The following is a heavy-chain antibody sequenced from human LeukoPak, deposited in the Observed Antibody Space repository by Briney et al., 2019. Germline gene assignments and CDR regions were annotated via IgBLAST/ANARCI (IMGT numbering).Heavy chain of an antibody. J-gene: IGHJ6*03. CDR2: IYTSGST. CDR3: ARDRVVVIATYYYYYMDV. D-gene: IGHD2-21*01. V-gene: IGHV4-4*07. CDR1: GGSISSYY. Sequence: SETLSLTCTVSGGSISSYYWSWIRQPAGKGLEWIGRIYTSGSTNYNPSLKSRVTMSVDTSKNQFSLKLSSVTAADTAVYYCARDRVVVIATYYYYYMDVWGKGTTVTVS.